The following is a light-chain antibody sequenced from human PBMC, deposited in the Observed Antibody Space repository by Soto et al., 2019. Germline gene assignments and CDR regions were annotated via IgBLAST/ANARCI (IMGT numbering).Light chain of an antibody. J-gene: IGKJ3*01. Sequence: EIVLTQSPCTLSLSPGERATLSCRASQSVSSSYLAWYQQKPGQAPRLLIYGTSGRATGIPDRFSGSGSGTDCTLTISRLEPEDFAVYYCQQYGSSPMFTFGPGTKVDIK. CDR2: GTS. CDR1: QSVSSSY. CDR3: QQYGSSPMFT. V-gene: IGKV3-20*01.